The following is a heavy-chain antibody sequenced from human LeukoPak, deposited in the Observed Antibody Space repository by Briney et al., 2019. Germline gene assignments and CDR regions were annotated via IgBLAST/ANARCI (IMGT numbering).Heavy chain of an antibody. J-gene: IGHJ4*02. Sequence: GGSLRLSCAASGFTFSSYAMHWVRQAPGRGLEWVAVISYDGSNKYYADSVKGRFTISRETSKNTLYLQMNSLRAEDTAAYYCARDRETTGSHPPFFDYWGQGTLVTDSS. CDR1: GFTFSSYA. CDR2: ISYDGSNK. D-gene: IGHD4-17*01. CDR3: ARDRETTGSHPPFFDY. V-gene: IGHV3-30-3*01.